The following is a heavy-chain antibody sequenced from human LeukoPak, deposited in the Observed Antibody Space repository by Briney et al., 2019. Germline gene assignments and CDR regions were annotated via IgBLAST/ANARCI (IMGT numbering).Heavy chain of an antibody. CDR2: IYSGGST. Sequence: GGSLRLSCAASGLTVTSNYMNWVRQAPGKGLEWVSVIYSGGSTNYADSVKGRFTISRDNSKNTLYLRMNSLRAEDTAVYYCIYGYTLDFWGQGTLVTVSS. J-gene: IGHJ4*02. V-gene: IGHV3-53*01. D-gene: IGHD5-18*01. CDR3: IYGYTLDF. CDR1: GLTVTSNY.